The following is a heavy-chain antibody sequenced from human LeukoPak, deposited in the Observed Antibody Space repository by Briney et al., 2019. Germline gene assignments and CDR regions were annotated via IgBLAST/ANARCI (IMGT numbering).Heavy chain of an antibody. V-gene: IGHV3-53*05. CDR1: GFTVSSNY. CDR2: IYSGGST. D-gene: IGHD4-17*01. CDR3: AKSEAKVTPAGTRVI. J-gene: IGHJ3*02. Sequence: GGSLRLSCAASGFTVSSNYMSWVRQAPGKGLEWVSVIYSGGSTYYADSVKGRFTISRDNSKNTLYLQMISLRAEDTAVYYCAKSEAKVTPAGTRVIWGQGTMVTVS.